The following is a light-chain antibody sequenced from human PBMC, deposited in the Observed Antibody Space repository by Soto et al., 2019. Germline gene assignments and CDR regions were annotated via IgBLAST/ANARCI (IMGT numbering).Light chain of an antibody. CDR2: AAS. CDR3: HQTYTVLWT. V-gene: IGKV1-39*01. Sequence: IQMTQSPSSLSASVGDRVNITCRASQTIDNYLNWYQQQPGQAPKLLVYAASTLHSGVPSRFSGSGSGTDFTLTITNLHREDFAIYYCHQTYTVLWTFGQGTRVEIK. J-gene: IGKJ1*01. CDR1: QTIDNY.